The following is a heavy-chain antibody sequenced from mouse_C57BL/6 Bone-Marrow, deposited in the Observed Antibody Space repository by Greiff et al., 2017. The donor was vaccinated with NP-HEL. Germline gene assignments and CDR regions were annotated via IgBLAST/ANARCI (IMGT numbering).Heavy chain of an antibody. V-gene: IGHV14-4*01. CDR1: GFNIKDDY. CDR2: IDPENGDT. J-gene: IGHJ3*01. Sequence: EVQLQESGAELVRPGASVKLSCTASGFNIKDDYMHWVKQRPEQGLEWIGWIDPENGDTEYASKFQGKATITADTSSNTAYLQLSSLTSEDTAVYYCSLHHYGSWPFAYWGQGTRVTVSA. CDR3: SLHHYGSWPFAY. D-gene: IGHD1-1*01.